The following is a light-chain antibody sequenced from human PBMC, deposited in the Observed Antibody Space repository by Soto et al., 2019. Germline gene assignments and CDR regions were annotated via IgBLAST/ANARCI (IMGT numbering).Light chain of an antibody. CDR3: QQRSASPRNT. J-gene: IGKJ2*01. Sequence: DIVLTQFPATLSLSPGERATLSCRASQRVISYLSWYQQNPGQTPRLLLYDISYRATGIPARFIGSGSGTEFTLSSSSLEPEDSAVYYCQQRSASPRNTFGQGTKLEIK. CDR2: DIS. V-gene: IGKV3-11*01. CDR1: QRVISY.